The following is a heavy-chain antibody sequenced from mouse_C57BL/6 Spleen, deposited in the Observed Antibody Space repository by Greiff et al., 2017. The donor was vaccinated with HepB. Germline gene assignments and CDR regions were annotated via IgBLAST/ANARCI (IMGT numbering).Heavy chain of an antibody. CDR2: IWSGGST. V-gene: IGHV2-2*01. Sequence: QVQLQQSGPGLVQPSQSLSITCTVSGFSLTSYGVHWVRQSPGKGLEWLGVIWSGGSTDYNAAFISRLSISKDNSKSQVFFKMNSLQADETAIYYCARKSEGRCYYGSSLFAYWGQGTLVTVSA. CDR3: ARKSEGRCYYGSSLFAY. J-gene: IGHJ3*01. D-gene: IGHD1-1*01. CDR1: GFSLTSYG.